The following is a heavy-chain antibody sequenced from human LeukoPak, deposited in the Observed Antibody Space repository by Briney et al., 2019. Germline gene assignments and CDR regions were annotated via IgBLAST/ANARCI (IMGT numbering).Heavy chain of an antibody. D-gene: IGHD1-26*01. CDR3: ARSRIGSQFDF. CDR2: INPNSGGT. J-gene: IGHJ4*02. V-gene: IGHV1-2*02. Sequence: GSVKVSCKASGYIFTGYYMHWVRQAPGQGLEWMGWINPNSGGTNFAQKFQGRVTMTRDTSISTAYMDLSRLRSDDTAVYYCARSRIGSQFDFWGQGTLVIVSS. CDR1: GYIFTGYY.